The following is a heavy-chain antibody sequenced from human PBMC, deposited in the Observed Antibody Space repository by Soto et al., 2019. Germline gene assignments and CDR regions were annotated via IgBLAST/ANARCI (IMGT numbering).Heavy chain of an antibody. CDR1: GGSISSYY. J-gene: IGHJ6*04. CDR3: ARDNYDILTGYSIYGVDV. Sequence: SETLSLTCTVSGGSISSYYWSWIRQPPVKGLEWIGYIYYSGSTNYNPSLKSRVTISVDTSKNQFSLKLSPVTAADTAVYYCARDNYDILTGYSIYGVDVWGNGTKGTVSS. V-gene: IGHV4-59*01. CDR2: IYYSGST. D-gene: IGHD3-9*01.